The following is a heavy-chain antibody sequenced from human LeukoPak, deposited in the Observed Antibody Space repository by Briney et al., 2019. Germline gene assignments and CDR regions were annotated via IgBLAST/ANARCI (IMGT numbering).Heavy chain of an antibody. Sequence: SVKVSCKASGGTFSSYAISWARQAPGQGLEWMGGIIPIFGTANYAQKFQGRVTITADESTSTAYMELSSLRSEDTAVYYCAAGGLWSADYYYYYGMDVWGQGTTVTVSS. CDR3: AAGGLWSADYYYYYGMDV. CDR2: IIPIFGTA. J-gene: IGHJ6*02. V-gene: IGHV1-69*13. D-gene: IGHD5-18*01. CDR1: GGTFSSYA.